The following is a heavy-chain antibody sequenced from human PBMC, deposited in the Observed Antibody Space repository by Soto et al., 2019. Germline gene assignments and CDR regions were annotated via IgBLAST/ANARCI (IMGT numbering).Heavy chain of an antibody. J-gene: IGHJ6*03. CDR1: GGSISSGGYY. V-gene: IGHV4-31*03. Sequence: SETLSLTCTVSGGSISSGGYYWSWIRQHPGKGLEWIGYIYYSGSTYYNPSLKSRVTISVDTSKNQFSLKLSSVTAADTAVYYCKASPAAGPSTPYYYMDVWGKGTTVTVSS. CDR2: IYYSGST. CDR3: KASPAAGPSTPYYYMDV. D-gene: IGHD6-13*01.